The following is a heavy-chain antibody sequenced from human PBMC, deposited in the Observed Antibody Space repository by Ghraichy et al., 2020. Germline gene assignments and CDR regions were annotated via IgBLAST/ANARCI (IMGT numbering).Heavy chain of an antibody. CDR2: ISSSSSYT. D-gene: IGHD3-22*01. Sequence: LSLTCAASGFTFSDYYMSWIRQAPGKGLEWVSYISSSSSYTNYADSVKGRFTISRDNAKNSLYLQMNSLRAEDTAVYYCASSYYYDSSGYYYTAFDIWGQGTMVTVSS. J-gene: IGHJ3*02. CDR3: ASSYYYDSSGYYYTAFDI. CDR1: GFTFSDYY. V-gene: IGHV3-11*03.